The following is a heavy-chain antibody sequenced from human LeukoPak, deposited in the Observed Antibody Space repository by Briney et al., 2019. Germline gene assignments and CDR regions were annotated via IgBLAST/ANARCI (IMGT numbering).Heavy chain of an antibody. CDR1: GYTFTSYA. V-gene: IGHV1-3*03. CDR2: INAGNGNT. D-gene: IGHD1-1*01. Sequence: ASVKVSCKASGYTFTSYAMHWVRQAPGQRLEWMGWINAGNGNTKYSQEFQGRVTITRDTSASTAYMELSSLRSEDMAVYYCARGGEWQLYYFDYWGQGTLVTVSS. J-gene: IGHJ4*02. CDR3: ARGGEWQLYYFDY.